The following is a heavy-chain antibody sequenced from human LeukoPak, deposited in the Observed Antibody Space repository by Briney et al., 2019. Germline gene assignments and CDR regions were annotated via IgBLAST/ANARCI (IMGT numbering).Heavy chain of an antibody. V-gene: IGHV4-59*01. CDR3: AREDSGYEYSPSYL. D-gene: IGHD5-12*01. J-gene: IGHJ5*02. CDR1: GGSISNYY. CDR2: IYKTGST. Sequence: TSETLSLTCTVSGGSISNYYWNWVRQPPGRGLEWNGYIYKTGSTLSSPSLESRVIMSVDTSQSQFSLKLRSVTAADTAVYYSAREDSGYEYSPSYLCGQGILVTVSS.